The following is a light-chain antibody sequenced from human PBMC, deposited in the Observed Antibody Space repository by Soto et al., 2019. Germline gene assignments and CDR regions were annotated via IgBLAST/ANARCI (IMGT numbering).Light chain of an antibody. J-gene: IGLJ2*01. CDR2: DVS. CDR3: RSYTSRSTVV. CDR1: SSDVGRYNY. Sequence: QSALTHPASVSGSPGQSITISFTGTSSDVGRYNYVSWCQQHPGKAPKLIIYDVSNRPSGVSNRFSGSKSGNTASLTISGLQAEDEADYYCRSYTSRSTVVFGGGTKLTVL. V-gene: IGLV2-14*01.